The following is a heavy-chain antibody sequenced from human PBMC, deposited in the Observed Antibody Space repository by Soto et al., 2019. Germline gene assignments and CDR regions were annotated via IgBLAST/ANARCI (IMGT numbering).Heavy chain of an antibody. J-gene: IGHJ4*02. CDR3: VRAGGYDSKGY. Sequence: QVQVQESGPGLLKPSGTLSLTCAVSGGSISSIDWWSWVRQPPGKGLEWIGEIHHTGSTHYNPSLQSRVIMSVDMSKNQLSLKLTSVTAADTAMYYCVRAGGYDSKGYWGQGTLVTVSS. V-gene: IGHV4-4*02. CDR2: IHHTGST. CDR1: GGSISSIDW. D-gene: IGHD5-12*01.